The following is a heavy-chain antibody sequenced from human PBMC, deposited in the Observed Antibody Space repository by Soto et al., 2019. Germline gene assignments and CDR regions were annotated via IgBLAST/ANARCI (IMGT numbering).Heavy chain of an antibody. J-gene: IGHJ5*02. Sequence: SQTLSLPCAISGDSVSSYSAAWNWIRQSPSGGLERLGRTYYRSRFFSDYAESVKSRIIINPDTSKNQFSLQLKSVTPEDTAVYYCVRDRYSSSGWFDPWGQGTPVTVSS. CDR3: VRDRYSSSGWFDP. CDR2: TYYRSRFFS. CDR1: GDSVSSYSAA. D-gene: IGHD3-10*01. V-gene: IGHV6-1*01.